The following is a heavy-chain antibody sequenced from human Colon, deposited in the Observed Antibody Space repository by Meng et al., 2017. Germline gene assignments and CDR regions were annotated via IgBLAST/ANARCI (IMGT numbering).Heavy chain of an antibody. Sequence: QVQIQQGGEGLLKPSETLSLTCAVSGGSLRGFYWSWIRQPPWKGLEWIGEIYHFGISNYNSSLKGRLTMSVDTSKKQISLTLTSVTAADTAVYYWATGLRHGDWFDPWGPGTLVTVSS. CDR2: IYHFGIS. CDR1: GGSLRGFY. V-gene: IGHV4-34*02. J-gene: IGHJ5*02. CDR3: ATGLRHGDWFDP. D-gene: IGHD4-17*01.